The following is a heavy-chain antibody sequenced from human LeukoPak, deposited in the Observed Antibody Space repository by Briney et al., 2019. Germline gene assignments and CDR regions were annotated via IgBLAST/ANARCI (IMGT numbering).Heavy chain of an antibody. J-gene: IGHJ6*02. V-gene: IGHV3-7*03. Sequence: GGSLRLSCAASGFTFSSYAMSWVRQAPGRGLEWVANIKQDGSEKYYVDSVKGRFTISRDNAKNSLYLQMNSLRAEDTAVYYCARAYYDFWSGSKFWYYYYYGMDVWGQGTTVTVSS. D-gene: IGHD3-3*01. CDR1: GFTFSSYA. CDR3: ARAYYDFWSGSKFWYYYYYGMDV. CDR2: IKQDGSEK.